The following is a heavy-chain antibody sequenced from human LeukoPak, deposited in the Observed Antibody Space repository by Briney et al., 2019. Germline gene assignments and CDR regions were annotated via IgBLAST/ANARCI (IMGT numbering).Heavy chain of an antibody. D-gene: IGHD6-19*01. CDR2: IKQDGSDR. CDR3: VRNLAVAGTCFDS. Sequence: GGSLRLSCAASGFTFRNYWMSWVRQAPGTGLEWVANIKQDGSDRNYVTSVRGRFTISRDNAESSSYLQMNSLRAEDTAVYYCVRNLAVAGTCFDSWGQGTLVTVSS. V-gene: IGHV3-7*03. J-gene: IGHJ4*02. CDR1: GFTFRNYW.